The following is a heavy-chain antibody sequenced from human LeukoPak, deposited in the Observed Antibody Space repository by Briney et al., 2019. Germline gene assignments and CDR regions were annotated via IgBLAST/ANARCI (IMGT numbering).Heavy chain of an antibody. V-gene: IGHV1-69*06. CDR1: GGTFSSYA. D-gene: IGHD3-10*01. J-gene: IGHJ1*01. CDR3: AREGTGSSLSEYFQH. Sequence: SVKVSCKASGGTFSSYAISWVRQAPGQGLEWMGGIVPIFGTANYAQKFQGRVTITADKSTSTAYMELSSLRSEDTAVYYCAREGTGSSLSEYFQHWGQGTLVTVSS. CDR2: IVPIFGTA.